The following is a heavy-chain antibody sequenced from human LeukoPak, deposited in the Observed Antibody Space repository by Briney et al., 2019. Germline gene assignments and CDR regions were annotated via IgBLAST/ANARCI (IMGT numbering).Heavy chain of an antibody. D-gene: IGHD3-22*01. CDR1: GGSFSGYC. Sequence: PSQTLSLTRAVYGGSFSGYCWSWIRQHPRKGLEWIGEINHIGSTNYNPSLKSRVTISVDTSKNQFSLKLSSVTAADTAVYYCARDPVTMMVVVNEGAFDIWGQGTMVTVSS. J-gene: IGHJ3*02. V-gene: IGHV4-34*01. CDR3: ARDPVTMMVVVNEGAFDI. CDR2: INHIGST.